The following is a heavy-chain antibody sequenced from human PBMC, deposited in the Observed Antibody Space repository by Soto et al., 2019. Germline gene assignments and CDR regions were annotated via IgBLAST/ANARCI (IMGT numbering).Heavy chain of an antibody. CDR1: GFTFSDYY. J-gene: IGHJ5*02. CDR2: ISGSGIYT. Sequence: KPGGSLRLSCAASGFTFSDYYMSWIRQAPGKGLEWVSYISGSGIYTNYAGSVKGRFTVSRDNAKNSLYLQMSSLRAEDTAVYYCARDRGVGQPAGWFDPWGQGTLVTVSS. V-gene: IGHV3-11*06. CDR3: ARDRGVGQPAGWFDP. D-gene: IGHD3-10*01.